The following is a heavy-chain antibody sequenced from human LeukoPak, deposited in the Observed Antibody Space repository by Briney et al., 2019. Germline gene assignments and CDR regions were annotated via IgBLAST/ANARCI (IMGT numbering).Heavy chain of an antibody. Sequence: ASVKVSCKASGYTFTNNYLHWVRQAPGQGLEWMGMIYPRDGSTSYAQNFQGRVTVTRDTSTTTVHMELRGLRSEDTAVYYCARDQEGFDYWGQGTLVSVSS. J-gene: IGHJ4*02. CDR3: ARDQEGFDY. CDR2: IYPRDGST. V-gene: IGHV1-46*01. CDR1: GYTFTNNY.